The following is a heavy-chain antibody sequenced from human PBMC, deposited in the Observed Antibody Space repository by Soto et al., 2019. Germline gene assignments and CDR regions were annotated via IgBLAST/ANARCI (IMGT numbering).Heavy chain of an antibody. J-gene: IGHJ4*02. V-gene: IGHV3-23*01. CDR2: ISGSGGST. Sequence: GGSLRLSCAASGYTFSSYTMSWVRQAPGKGLEWVSAISGSGGSTYYADSVKGRFTISRDNSKNTLYLQMNSLRAEDTAVYYCAKDRIVVVVAAHNYWGQGTLVTVSS. D-gene: IGHD2-15*01. CDR3: AKDRIVVVVAAHNY. CDR1: GYTFSSYT.